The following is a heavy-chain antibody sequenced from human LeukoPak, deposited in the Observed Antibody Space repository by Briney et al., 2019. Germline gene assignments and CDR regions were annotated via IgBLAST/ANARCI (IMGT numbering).Heavy chain of an antibody. CDR3: ARDGTMYDSSGYYHDAFDI. J-gene: IGHJ3*02. CDR1: GFTVSSNY. V-gene: IGHV3-66*02. D-gene: IGHD3-22*01. Sequence: PGGSLRLSCAASGFTVSSNYMSWVRQAPGKGLEWVSVIYSGGSTYYADSVKGRFTISRDNSKNTLYLQVNSLRAEDTAVYYCARDGTMYDSSGYYHDAFDIWGQGTMVTVSS. CDR2: IYSGGST.